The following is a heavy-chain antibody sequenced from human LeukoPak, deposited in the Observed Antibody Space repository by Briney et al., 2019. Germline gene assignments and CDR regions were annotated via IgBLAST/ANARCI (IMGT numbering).Heavy chain of an antibody. Sequence: PGGSLRLSCAASGFTFDNYAMHWVRQAPGKGLEWVSGISWNSGSIGYADSVKGRFTISRDNAKNSLYLQMNSLRAEDTALYYCAKVGLANTAYDAFDIWGQGTMVTVSS. V-gene: IGHV3-9*01. J-gene: IGHJ3*02. CDR2: ISWNSGSI. D-gene: IGHD3-16*01. CDR1: GFTFDNYA. CDR3: AKVGLANTAYDAFDI.